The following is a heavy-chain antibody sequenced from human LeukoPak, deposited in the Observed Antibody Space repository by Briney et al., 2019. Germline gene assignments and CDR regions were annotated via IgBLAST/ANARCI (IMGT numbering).Heavy chain of an antibody. CDR2: INHSGST. D-gene: IGHD3-16*02. V-gene: IGHV4-34*01. CDR3: ARKTMGGYDYVWGSYRYYYFDY. J-gene: IGHJ4*02. CDR1: GGSFSGYY. Sequence: SETLSLTCAVYGGSFSGYYWSWIRQPPGKGLGWIGEINHSGSTNYNPSLKSRVTISVDTSKNQFSLKLSSVTAADTAVYYCARKTMGGYDYVWGSYRYYYFDYWGQGTLVTVSS.